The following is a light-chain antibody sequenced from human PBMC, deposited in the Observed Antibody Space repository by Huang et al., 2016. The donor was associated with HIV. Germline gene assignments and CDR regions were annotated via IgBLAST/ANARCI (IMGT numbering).Light chain of an antibody. Sequence: IVMTQSPATLSVSPGERVTVSCRANRSVSSNLSWYQQTPGQAPRLLIYGSSTRAPGSPARFSGSGSGTDFSLTISSLQSEDFALYYCQQYNNWLLSFGGGTRVDI. J-gene: IGKJ4*01. V-gene: IGKV3-15*01. CDR3: QQYNNWLLS. CDR1: RSVSSN. CDR2: GSS.